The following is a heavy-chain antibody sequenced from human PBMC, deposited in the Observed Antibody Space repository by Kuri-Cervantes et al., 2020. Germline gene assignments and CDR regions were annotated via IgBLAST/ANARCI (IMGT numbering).Heavy chain of an antibody. J-gene: IGHJ6*02. Sequence: SETMSLTCAVSEGSISSGGYSWSWIRQPPGKGLEWIGYISHSRSTYYNPSLKSRVTISVDRSKNQFSLKLSSVTAADTAVYYCARRVHCYGMDVWGQGTTVTVSS. CDR3: ARRVHCYGMDV. CDR2: ISHSRST. CDR1: EGSISSGGYS. V-gene: IGHV4-30-2*01.